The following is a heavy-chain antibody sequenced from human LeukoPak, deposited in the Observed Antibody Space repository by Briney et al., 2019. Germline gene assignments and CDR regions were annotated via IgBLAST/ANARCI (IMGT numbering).Heavy chain of an antibody. D-gene: IGHD2-15*01. Sequence: ASVKVSCKASGYTFTGCYMHWVRQAPGQGLEWMGWISGYNGNTNYAQKFQGRVTMTTDTSTSTAYMEVRSLRSDDTAVYYCARDQFLLGYCSGGRGCRRAYYLDYWGQGTLVTVSS. V-gene: IGHV1-18*04. J-gene: IGHJ4*02. CDR2: ISGYNGNT. CDR1: GYTFTGCY. CDR3: ARDQFLLGYCSGGRGCRRAYYLDY.